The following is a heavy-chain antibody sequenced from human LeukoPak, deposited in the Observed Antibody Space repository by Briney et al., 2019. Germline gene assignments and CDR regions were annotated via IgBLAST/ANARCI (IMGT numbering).Heavy chain of an antibody. CDR1: GDSISSFQ. D-gene: IGHD3-22*01. Sequence: PSENLSLTCTVSGDSISSFQWSWLRQPPGKGLEWIGYIYRSGSTNYNPSLKSRVTISADTSKNQFSLTLTSVTAADTAIYYCARHHPGGYADTGYYYYFDYWGQGTLVTVSS. V-gene: IGHV4-59*08. J-gene: IGHJ4*02. CDR3: ARHHPGGYADTGYYYYFDY. CDR2: IYRSGST.